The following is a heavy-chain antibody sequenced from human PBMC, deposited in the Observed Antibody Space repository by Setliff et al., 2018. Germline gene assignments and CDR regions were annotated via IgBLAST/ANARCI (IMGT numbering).Heavy chain of an antibody. CDR3: ARGPLDFVVTPAAAKFDY. D-gene: IGHD2-2*01. CDR1: GGSISDNSYY. Sequence: PSETLSLTCTVSGGSISDNSYYWGWIRQPPGKELEWIGGISHSANKYYNPSFRGRVTIPVDMSKNQFSLNIDSVTAADTAVYYCARGPLDFVVTPAAAKFDYWGQGTLVTVSS. CDR2: ISHSANK. J-gene: IGHJ4*02. V-gene: IGHV4-39*01.